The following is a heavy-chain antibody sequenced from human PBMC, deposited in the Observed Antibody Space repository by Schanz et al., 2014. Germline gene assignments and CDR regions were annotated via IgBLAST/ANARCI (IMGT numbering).Heavy chain of an antibody. J-gene: IGHJ4*02. Sequence: VQLLESGGGVVQPGRSLRLSCAASGFTFSSYAMHWVRQAPGKGLEWVAVISYDGSNKYYADSVKGRFTISRDNSKNTLYLQMNTLRAEDTAVYYCARDRGYCSGGSCLTFDYWGQGTLVTVSS. CDR2: ISYDGSNK. V-gene: IGHV3-30-3*01. D-gene: IGHD2-15*01. CDR1: GFTFSSYA. CDR3: ARDRGYCSGGSCLTFDY.